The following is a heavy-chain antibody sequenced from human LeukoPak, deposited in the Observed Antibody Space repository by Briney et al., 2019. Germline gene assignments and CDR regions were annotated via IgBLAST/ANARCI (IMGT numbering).Heavy chain of an antibody. CDR1: GYTFTGYY. V-gene: IGHV1-2*02. CDR2: IKPNSGGT. D-gene: IGHD4-17*01. CDR3: AESRPDYGDYPGWFDP. J-gene: IGHJ5*02. Sequence: ASVKVSCKASGYTFTGYYMHWVRQAPGQGLEWMGWIKPNSGGTNYAQKFQGRVTMTRDTPISTAYMELSRLRSDDTAVYYCAESRPDYGDYPGWFDPWGQGTLVTVSS.